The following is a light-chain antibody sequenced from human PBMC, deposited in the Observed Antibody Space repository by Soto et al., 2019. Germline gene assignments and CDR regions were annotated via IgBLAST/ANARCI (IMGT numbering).Light chain of an antibody. Sequence: DIQMTQSPSTLSASIGDRVTITCRASQSISSSLAWYQQKPGKAPKVLLSEAYSSEIGVPSRFSANGSGSAHTLTLSSLQPDDFAMDYCQRYNSYFGGGTKVEIK. CDR1: QSISSS. J-gene: IGKJ4*01. CDR2: EAY. V-gene: IGKV1-5*01. CDR3: QRYNSY.